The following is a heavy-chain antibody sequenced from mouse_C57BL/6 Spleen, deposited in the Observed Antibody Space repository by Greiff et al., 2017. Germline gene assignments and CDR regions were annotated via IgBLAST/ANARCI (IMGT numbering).Heavy chain of an antibody. J-gene: IGHJ1*03. D-gene: IGHD1-1*01. CDR2: IYPGDGDT. V-gene: IGHV1-82*01. Sequence: QVQLQQSGPELVKPGASVKISCKASGYAFSSSWMNWVKQRPGKGLEWIGRIYPGDGDTNYNGKFKSKATLTVDTSSSTAYMQLSSLTSEASAVYYCARYYGSSYWYFDVWGTGTTVTVSS. CDR3: ARYYGSSYWYFDV. CDR1: GYAFSSSW.